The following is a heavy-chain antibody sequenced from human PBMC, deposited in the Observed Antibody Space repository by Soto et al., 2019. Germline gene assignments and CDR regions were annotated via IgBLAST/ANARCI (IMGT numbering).Heavy chain of an antibody. CDR3: AGGTDGKKVAY. J-gene: IGHJ4*02. Sequence: QVQLQESGPGLVRSSETLSLTCTVSGGSVSSEHYYWNWIRQPPGKGLEWIGYFFYPGSTNYNPCLESRLTMSVDMSKNHFSLKLSSVTAADTAVYYCAGGTDGKKVAYWGQGTLVTVSS. D-gene: IGHD5-12*01. V-gene: IGHV4-61*03. CDR2: FFYPGST. CDR1: GGSVSSEHYY.